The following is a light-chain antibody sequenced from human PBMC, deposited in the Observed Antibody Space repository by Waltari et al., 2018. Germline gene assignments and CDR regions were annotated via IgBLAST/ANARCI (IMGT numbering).Light chain of an antibody. CDR1: SPDVATYNL. Sequence: QSALTQPASVSGSPGQSITVSCPGTSPDVATYNLVPWYQQHPGKPPKLLIFEVTKRPSGVSSRFSGSKSGNTASLTISGLQDEDEADYYCCSYAGGQLFVFGTGTEVSVL. J-gene: IGLJ1*01. CDR3: CSYAGGQLFV. CDR2: EVT. V-gene: IGLV2-23*02.